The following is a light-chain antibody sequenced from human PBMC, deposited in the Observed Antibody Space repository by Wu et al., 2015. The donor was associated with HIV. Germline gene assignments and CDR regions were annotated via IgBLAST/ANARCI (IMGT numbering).Light chain of an antibody. V-gene: IGKV1-9*01. CDR2: TAS. J-gene: IGKJ4*01. Sequence: DIQMTQSPSTLSASVGDRVTLTCRASQDISSSLAWYQQQPGRAPKLLIYTASTLQSGVPSRFSGSGSGTDFTLTISSLQPEDFATYYCQQLNRYPLTFGGGTKVEIK. CDR1: QDISSS. CDR3: QQLNRYPLT.